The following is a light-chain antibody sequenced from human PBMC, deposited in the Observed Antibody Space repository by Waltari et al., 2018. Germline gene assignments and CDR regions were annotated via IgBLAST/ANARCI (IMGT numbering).Light chain of an antibody. Sequence: SYVVTQPPSVSVAPGETATITCGGDNIGTYSVHWYQQKAGQAPVLVIFYDRDRPSWIPDRFSGSNSANTATLTISRVEAGDEAMYYCHVWHPHVDPGVFGTGTEVTVL. CDR2: YDR. V-gene: IGLV3-21*04. CDR1: NIGTYS. J-gene: IGLJ1*01. CDR3: HVWHPHVDPGV.